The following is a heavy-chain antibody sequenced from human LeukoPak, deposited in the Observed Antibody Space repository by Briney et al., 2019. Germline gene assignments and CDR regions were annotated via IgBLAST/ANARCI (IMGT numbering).Heavy chain of an antibody. CDR1: GFTFSIYA. V-gene: IGHV3-23*01. Sequence: GGSLRLYCASSGFTFSIYAMSWVRQAPGKGLEWVSGSSGSGGGTYYAGSVKGRFTLSRDNSKNTLYLQMNSLRVEDTAIYYCVKESSGGADAFDIWGQGTMVTVSS. J-gene: IGHJ3*02. CDR3: VKESSGGADAFDI. CDR2: SSGSGGGT. D-gene: IGHD6-19*01.